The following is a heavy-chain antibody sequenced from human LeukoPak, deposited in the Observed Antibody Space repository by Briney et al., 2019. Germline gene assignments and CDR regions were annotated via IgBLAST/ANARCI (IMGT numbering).Heavy chain of an antibody. CDR2: IRYDGSNK. D-gene: IGHD1-26*01. V-gene: IGHV3-30*02. J-gene: IGHJ4*02. CDR3: AKDHDYSGSYLDY. Sequence: PGGSLRLSCAASGFTFSSYGMHWVPQAPGKGLEWVAFIRYDGSNKYYADSVKGRFTISRDNSKNTLYLQMNSLRAEDTAVYYCAKDHDYSGSYLDYWGQGTLVTVSS. CDR1: GFTFSSYG.